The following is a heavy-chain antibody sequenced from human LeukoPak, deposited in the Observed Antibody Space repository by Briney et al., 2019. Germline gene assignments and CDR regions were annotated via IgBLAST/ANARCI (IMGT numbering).Heavy chain of an antibody. CDR1: GGSISGYY. J-gene: IGHJ4*02. CDR2: IYNSGST. Sequence: PSETLSLTCTVSGGSISGYYWSWIRQPPGKGLEWIGYIYNSGSTNYNPSLKSRVTISLDTSRNQFSLRLSSVIAADTAVYYCARAWYSHGTLDHWGQGTLVTVSS. CDR3: ARAWYSHGTLDH. V-gene: IGHV4-59*01. D-gene: IGHD5-18*01.